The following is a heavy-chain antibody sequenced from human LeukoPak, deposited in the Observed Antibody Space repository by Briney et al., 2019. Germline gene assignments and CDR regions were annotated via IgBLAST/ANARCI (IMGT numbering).Heavy chain of an antibody. CDR1: GDSMSTYY. V-gene: IGHV4-59*01. J-gene: IGHJ4*02. Sequence: PSETLSLTCTVSGDSMSTYYWSWIRQSPGKTLEWIGHIYYRGSTTYNPSLESRVTMSIDMSRNQFSLQLTSLSAEDTAVYYCARAFGWFGTPEYFVFCGQGTLVT. D-gene: IGHD3-10*01. CDR3: ARAFGWFGTPEYFVF. CDR2: IYYRGST.